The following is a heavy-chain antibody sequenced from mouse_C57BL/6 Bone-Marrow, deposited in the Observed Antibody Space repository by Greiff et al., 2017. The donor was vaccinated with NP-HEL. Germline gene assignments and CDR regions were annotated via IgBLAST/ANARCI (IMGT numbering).Heavy chain of an antibody. CDR3: ARSMTTVGV. D-gene: IGHD1-1*01. Sequence: VQLQQSGPELVKPGASVKISCKASGYSFTGYYMNWVKQSPEKSLEWIGEINPSTGGTTYNQKFKAKATLTVDKSSSTAYMQLKSLTSEDSAVYYCARSMTTVGVWGTGTTVTVSS. J-gene: IGHJ1*03. V-gene: IGHV1-42*01. CDR1: GYSFTGYY. CDR2: INPSTGGT.